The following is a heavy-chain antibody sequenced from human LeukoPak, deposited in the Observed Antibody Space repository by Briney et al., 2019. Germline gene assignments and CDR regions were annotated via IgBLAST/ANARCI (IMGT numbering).Heavy chain of an antibody. Sequence: GGSLRVYCAASGFTFSSYWMAWIRKSPGKGLEWVDNIRMDGGEQYYMDSVEGRFTISRDNANNSLYLQMYSLRPEDTAVYYCARDKGYNSAYWGRGTLVTVSS. J-gene: IGHJ4*02. CDR1: GFTFSSYW. CDR2: IRMDGGEQ. CDR3: ARDKGYNSAY. V-gene: IGHV3-7*01. D-gene: IGHD5-24*01.